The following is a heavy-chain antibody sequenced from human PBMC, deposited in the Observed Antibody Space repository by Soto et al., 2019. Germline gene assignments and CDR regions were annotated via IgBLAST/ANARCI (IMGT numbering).Heavy chain of an antibody. D-gene: IGHD6-6*01. CDR2: ISSSSRTI. Sequence: EVQLVESGGGLVQPGGSLRLSCAASGFTFSSYSMNWVRQAPGKGLEWVSNISSSSRTIYYADSVKGRFNISRDNAKNSLYLQMNSLRDEDTAVYYCARESIAAIGVFDYWGQGTLVTVSS. CDR1: GFTFSSYS. J-gene: IGHJ4*02. CDR3: ARESIAAIGVFDY. V-gene: IGHV3-48*02.